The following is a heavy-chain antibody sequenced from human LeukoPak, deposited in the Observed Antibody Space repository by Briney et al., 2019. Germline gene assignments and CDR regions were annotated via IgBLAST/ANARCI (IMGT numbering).Heavy chain of an antibody. Sequence: GGSLRLSCAASGFTFSSYGMSWVRQAPGKELEWVSAISGSGGSTYYADSVKGRFTISRDNSKNTLYLQMNSLRAEDTAVYYCAKVKSRDSGYETPFDAFDIWGQGTMVTVSS. CDR2: ISGSGGST. CDR3: AKVKSRDSGYETPFDAFDI. D-gene: IGHD5-12*01. V-gene: IGHV3-23*01. J-gene: IGHJ3*02. CDR1: GFTFSSYG.